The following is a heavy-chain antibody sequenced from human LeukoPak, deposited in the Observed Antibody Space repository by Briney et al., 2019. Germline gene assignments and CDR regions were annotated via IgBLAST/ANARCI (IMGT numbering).Heavy chain of an antibody. CDR3: ARGLERREGWFDP. V-gene: IGHV4-39*01. J-gene: IGHJ5*02. CDR1: GGSISSSSYY. CDR2: IYYSGST. D-gene: IGHD1-1*01. Sequence: SETLSLTCTVSGGSISSSSYYWGWIRQPPGKGLEWIGSIYYSGSTYYNPSLKSRVTISVDTSKNQFSLKLSSVTAADTAVYYCARGLERREGWFDPWGQGTLVAVSS.